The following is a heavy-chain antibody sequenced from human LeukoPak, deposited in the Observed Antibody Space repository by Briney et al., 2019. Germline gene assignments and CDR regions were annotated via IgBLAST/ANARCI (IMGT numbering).Heavy chain of an antibody. CDR2: ISSSSSTI. CDR3: ARDYSGTSFDY. V-gene: IGHV3-48*01. J-gene: IGHJ4*02. CDR1: GFTFSSYG. Sequence: PGGTLRLSCAATGFTFSSYGMSWVRQAPGKGLEWVSYISSSSSTIYYADSVKGRFTISRDNAKNSLYLQMNSLRAEDTAVYYCARDYSGTSFDYWGQGTLVTVSS. D-gene: IGHD1-26*01.